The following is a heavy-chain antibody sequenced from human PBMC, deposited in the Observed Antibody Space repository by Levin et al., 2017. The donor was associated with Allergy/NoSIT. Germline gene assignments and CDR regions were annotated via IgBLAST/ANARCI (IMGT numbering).Heavy chain of an antibody. D-gene: IGHD2-15*01. CDR3: ARGGSSLKQLRLNWFDP. CDR2: TYYNGDA. V-gene: IGHV4-30-4*01. CDR1: GVSITNAAFF. J-gene: IGHJ5*02. Sequence: SETLSLTCSVSGVSITNAAFFWTWVRQPPGKGLEWIGYTYYNGDAYYNPSLKSRVTMSIDTSGNQFSMNLGFLTVADTAVYYCARGGSSLKQLRLNWFDPWGHGTLVIVSS.